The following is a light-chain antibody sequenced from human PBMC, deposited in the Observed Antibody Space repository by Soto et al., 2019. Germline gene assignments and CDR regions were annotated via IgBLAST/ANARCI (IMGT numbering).Light chain of an antibody. V-gene: IGKV3-20*01. CDR2: GAS. J-gene: IGKJ2*01. Sequence: EVVLTQSPGTLSLSPGERATLSCRASQSVSNNWLAWYQQKPGQAPRLLIYGASSRPGGIPDKFSGSGSGTDFTLTINRREPEDVAVYYCQQYGRSPYTFGQGTKVEI. CDR1: QSVSNNW. CDR3: QQYGRSPYT.